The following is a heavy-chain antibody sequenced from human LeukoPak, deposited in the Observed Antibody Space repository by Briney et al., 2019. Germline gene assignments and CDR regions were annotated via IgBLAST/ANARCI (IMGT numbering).Heavy chain of an antibody. CDR2: IYPGDSDT. J-gene: IGHJ4*02. D-gene: IGHD5-24*01. Sequence: GESLKISCKGSGYSFTSYWIGWVRQMPGKGLEWMGIIYPGDSDTRYSPSFQGQVTISADKSISTAYLQWSSLKASDTAMYYCASQLGRDGYNWNFGYWGQGTLVTVSS. CDR1: GYSFTSYW. V-gene: IGHV5-51*01. CDR3: ASQLGRDGYNWNFGY.